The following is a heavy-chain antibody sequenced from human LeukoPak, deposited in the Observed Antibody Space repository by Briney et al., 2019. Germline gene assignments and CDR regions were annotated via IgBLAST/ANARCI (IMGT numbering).Heavy chain of an antibody. V-gene: IGHV3-48*01. J-gene: IGHJ4*02. CDR1: GFTFSSYS. D-gene: IGHD5-12*01. Sequence: GGSLRLSCAASGFTFSSYSMNWVRQAPGKGLEWVSYISSTSRTIYYADSVKGRFTISRDNAKNSLYLQMNSLRAEDTAVYYCARDRGYDYFDYWGQGTLVTVSS. CDR3: ARDRGYDYFDY. CDR2: ISSTSRTI.